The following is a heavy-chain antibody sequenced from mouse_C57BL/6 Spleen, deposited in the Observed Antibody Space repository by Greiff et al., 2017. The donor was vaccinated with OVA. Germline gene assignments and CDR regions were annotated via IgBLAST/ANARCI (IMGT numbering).Heavy chain of an antibody. D-gene: IGHD1-2*01. CDR2: INPGSGGT. V-gene: IGHV1-54*01. CDR3: ARSITTAPGV. CDR1: GYAFTNYL. J-gene: IGHJ1*03. Sequence: LVESGAELVRPGTSVKVSCKASGYAFTNYLIEWVKQRPGQGLEWIGVINPGSGGTNYNEKFKGKATLTADKSSSTAYMQLSSLTSEDSAVYFCARSITTAPGVWGTGTTVTVSS.